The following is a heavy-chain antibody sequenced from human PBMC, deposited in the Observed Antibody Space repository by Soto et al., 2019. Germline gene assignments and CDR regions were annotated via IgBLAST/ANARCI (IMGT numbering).Heavy chain of an antibody. CDR2: TYYTSTWNN. CDR1: GDSVSSNSVT. Sequence: QTLSLTCAISGDSVSSNSVTWNWIRQSPSGGLEWLGKTYYTSTWNNVYAGSVKSRITINPDTSKNQVSLQVNSVTPEDTAVYYCARQWANSGWIGYESWGQGTMVTV. J-gene: IGHJ3*01. CDR3: ARQWANSGWIGYES. D-gene: IGHD6-25*01. V-gene: IGHV6-1*01.